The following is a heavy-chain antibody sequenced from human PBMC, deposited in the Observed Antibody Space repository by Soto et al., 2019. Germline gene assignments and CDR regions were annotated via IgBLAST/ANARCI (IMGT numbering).Heavy chain of an antibody. CDR2: VKSKADGGSG. CDR1: GFPFNNAW. D-gene: IGHD1-26*01. CDR3: TTDSRTTLPEIRFDY. V-gene: IGHV3-15*07. J-gene: IGHJ4*01. Sequence: GGSLRLSCAASGFPFNNAWINWVRQVPGRGLEWVGRVKSKADGGSGDYAAPVKGRFVVSRDDSKDIVYLQMNSLKIEDTGVYYCTTDSRTTLPEIRFDYWGHGTQVTVSS.